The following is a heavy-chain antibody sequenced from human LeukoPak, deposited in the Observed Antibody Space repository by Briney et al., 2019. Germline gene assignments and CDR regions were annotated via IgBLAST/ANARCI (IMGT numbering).Heavy chain of an antibody. Sequence: GGSLRLSCAASGFTFSSYGMHWVRQAPGKGLVWVSRINEDGSTTNYADSVKGRSTIFRDNAKNTLYLQMNSLRAGDTAVYYCVRDLGGRSGHWGQGTLATVSS. V-gene: IGHV3-74*01. J-gene: IGHJ4*02. CDR1: GFTFSSYG. D-gene: IGHD1-26*01. CDR3: VRDLGGRSGH. CDR2: INEDGSTT.